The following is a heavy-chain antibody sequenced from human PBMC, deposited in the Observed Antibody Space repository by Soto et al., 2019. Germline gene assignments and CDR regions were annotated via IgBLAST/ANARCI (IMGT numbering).Heavy chain of an antibody. CDR1: GYTFTSYY. Sequence: GASVKVSCKASGYTFTSYYMHWVRQAPGQGLEWMGIINPSGGSTSYAQKFQGRVTMTRDTSTSTVYMELSSLRSEDTAVYYCARDPPRYGDYSSKYYYYGMDVWGQGTTVTVSS. V-gene: IGHV1-46*01. CDR2: INPSGGST. J-gene: IGHJ6*02. D-gene: IGHD4-17*01. CDR3: ARDPPRYGDYSSKYYYYGMDV.